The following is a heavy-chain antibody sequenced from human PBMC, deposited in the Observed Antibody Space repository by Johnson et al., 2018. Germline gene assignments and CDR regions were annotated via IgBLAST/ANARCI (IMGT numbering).Heavy chain of an antibody. CDR1: GGSFSGYY. Sequence: QVQLQQWGAGLLKPSETLSLTCAVYGGSFSGYYWSWIRQPPGKGLEWIGEINHSGSTNYNPSLKSRVTISVDTSKNQFSLKLSSVTAADTAVYYCAGGGPFGVGTATRSYYYYLDVWGKGTPVTISS. CDR2: INHSGST. D-gene: IGHD2-21*02. CDR3: AGGGPFGVGTATRSYYYYLDV. V-gene: IGHV4-34*01. J-gene: IGHJ6*03.